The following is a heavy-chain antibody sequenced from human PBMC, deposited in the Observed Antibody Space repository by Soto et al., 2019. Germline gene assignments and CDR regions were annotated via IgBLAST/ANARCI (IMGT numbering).Heavy chain of an antibody. CDR2: ISYDGKQT. J-gene: IGHJ2*01. Sequence: GGSLRLACGAPGVTFKDYGMHWVRQAPGEGLEWVAVISYDGKQTYYADSVKGRFTISKDKSKRPMFLQINSLRVDDTAVYYCARDGWGSNWYFDLWGRGTLVTVSS. D-gene: IGHD3-16*01. CDR1: GVTFKDYG. CDR3: ARDGWGSNWYFDL. V-gene: IGHV3-30*03.